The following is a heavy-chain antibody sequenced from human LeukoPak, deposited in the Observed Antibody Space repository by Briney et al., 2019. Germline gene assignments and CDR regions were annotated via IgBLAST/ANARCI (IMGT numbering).Heavy chain of an antibody. D-gene: IGHD5-12*01. CDR1: GFTFSSYA. J-gene: IGHJ4*02. Sequence: PGRSLRLSCAASGFTFSSYAMHWVRQAPGKGLEWVAVISYDGSNKYYADSVKGRFTISRDNSKHTLYLQMNSLRAEDTAVYYCARSRGYDALVFDYWGQGTPVTVSS. V-gene: IGHV3-30-3*01. CDR2: ISYDGSNK. CDR3: ARSRGYDALVFDY.